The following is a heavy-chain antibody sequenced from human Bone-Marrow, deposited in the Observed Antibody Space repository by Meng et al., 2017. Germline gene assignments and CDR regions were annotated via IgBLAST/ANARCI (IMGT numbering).Heavy chain of an antibody. Sequence: LSLTCAASGFTFSNAWMTWVRQAPGKGLEWLANIKQDGSEKYYIDSVKGRFTISRDNARNSLYVQMNGLRAEDTAVYYCARTANSGSSYYFDYWGQGTLVTVSS. CDR2: IKQDGSEK. J-gene: IGHJ4*02. D-gene: IGHD1-26*01. CDR3: ARTANSGSSYYFDY. CDR1: GFTFSNAW. V-gene: IGHV3-7*01.